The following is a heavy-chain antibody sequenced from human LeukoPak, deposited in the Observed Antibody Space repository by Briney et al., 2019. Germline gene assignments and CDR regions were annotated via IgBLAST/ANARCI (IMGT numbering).Heavy chain of an antibody. V-gene: IGHV4-39*01. CDR3: ASAKSSSWYLIYYYYGMDV. J-gene: IGHJ6*02. CDR1: GGSISSSSYY. Sequence: SETVSLTCTVSGGSISSSSYYRGWIRQPPGKGLEWIGSIYYSGSTYYNPSLKSRVTISVDTSKNQFSLKLSSVTAADTAVYYCASAKSSSWYLIYYYYGMDVWGQGTTVTVSS. D-gene: IGHD6-13*01. CDR2: IYYSGST.